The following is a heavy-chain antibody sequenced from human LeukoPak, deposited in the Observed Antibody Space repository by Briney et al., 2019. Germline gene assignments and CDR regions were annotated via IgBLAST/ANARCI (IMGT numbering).Heavy chain of an antibody. Sequence: PSETLSLTCTVSGGSISSYYWSWIRQPLGKGLEWIGYIYYSGTTNYNPSLKSRVTISVDTSKNQFSLKLSSVTAADTAVYYCARDGYYYGSGSYYFGNWFDPWGQGTLVTVSS. V-gene: IGHV4-59*12. CDR1: GGSISSYY. CDR3: ARDGYYYGSGSYYFGNWFDP. D-gene: IGHD3-10*01. J-gene: IGHJ5*02. CDR2: IYYSGTT.